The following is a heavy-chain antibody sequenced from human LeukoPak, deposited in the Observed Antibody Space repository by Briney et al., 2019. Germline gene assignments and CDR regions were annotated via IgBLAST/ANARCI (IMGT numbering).Heavy chain of an antibody. J-gene: IGHJ4*02. Sequence: GGSLRLSCAASGFTFSSYAMSWVRQAPGKGLEWVSAISGSGGSTYYADSVKGRFTISRDNSKNTLYLQMNSLRAEDTAVYYCAKSVSGYSYGYYFDYWGQGTLVTVSS. CDR3: AKSVSGYSYGYYFDY. CDR1: GFTFSSYA. CDR2: ISGSGGST. D-gene: IGHD5-18*01. V-gene: IGHV3-23*01.